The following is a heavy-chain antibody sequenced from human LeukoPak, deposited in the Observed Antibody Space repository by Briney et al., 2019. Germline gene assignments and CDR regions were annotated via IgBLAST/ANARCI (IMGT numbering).Heavy chain of an antibody. CDR1: GASISSYY. CDR2: IYYSGST. J-gene: IGHJ6*03. Sequence: SETLSLTCTVSGASISSYYWSWIRQPPGKGLEWIGYIYYSGSTNYNPSLKSRVTISGDTSKNQFSLKLSSVTAADTAVYYCARGGGHYYYYYMDVWGKGTTVTVSS. CDR3: ARGGGHYYYYYMDV. V-gene: IGHV4-59*01.